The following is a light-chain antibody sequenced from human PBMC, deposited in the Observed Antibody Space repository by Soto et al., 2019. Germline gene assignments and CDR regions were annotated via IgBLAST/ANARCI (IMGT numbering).Light chain of an antibody. J-gene: IGLJ1*01. CDR3: SSYAGAITFYV. CDR2: EVN. CDR1: SSDVGTYTL. V-gene: IGLV2-23*02. Sequence: ALTQPASVSGSPGQSITISCTGTSSDVGTYTLVSWYQQHPGKAPKLVIYEVNKRPAGVSKRFSGSKSGDTASLTISGLQAEDEADYYCSSYAGAITFYVFGTGTKVTVL.